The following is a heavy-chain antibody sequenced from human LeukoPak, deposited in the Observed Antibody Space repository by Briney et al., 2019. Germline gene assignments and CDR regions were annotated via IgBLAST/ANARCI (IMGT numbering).Heavy chain of an antibody. D-gene: IGHD2-15*01. CDR1: GGSISSSSYY. J-gene: IGHJ3*02. CDR3: ARGTPARAFDI. Sequence: KPSETLSLTCTVSGGSISSSSYYWSWIRQPPGKGLEWIGEINHSGSTNYNPSLKSRVTISVDKSENQFSLKLSSVTADTAVYYCARGTPARAFDIWGQGTMVIVSS. CDR2: INHSGST. V-gene: IGHV4-39*07.